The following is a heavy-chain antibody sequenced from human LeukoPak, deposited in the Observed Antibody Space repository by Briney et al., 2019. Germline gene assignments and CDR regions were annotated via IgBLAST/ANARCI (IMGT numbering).Heavy chain of an antibody. CDR2: ISSGSSYI. J-gene: IGHJ4*02. V-gene: IGHV3-21*01. D-gene: IGHD7-27*01. Sequence: GGSLRLSCAASGFTFSSYSMNWVRQAPGKGLEWVSSISSGSSYIYYADSVKGRFTISRDNAKNSLYLQMNSLRAEDTAVYYCASLELGNIPVDYWDQGTLVTVSS. CDR3: ASLELGNIPVDY. CDR1: GFTFSSYS.